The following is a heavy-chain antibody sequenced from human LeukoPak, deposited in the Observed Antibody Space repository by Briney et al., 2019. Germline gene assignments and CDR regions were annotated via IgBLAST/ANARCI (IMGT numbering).Heavy chain of an antibody. J-gene: IGHJ4*02. V-gene: IGHV3-30*04. D-gene: IGHD2-15*01. CDR2: ISYDGRNK. CDR1: GRTFSNYA. CDR3: ARDPALYCAGGSCREYYFDY. Sequence: PGRSLRLSCAVSGRTFSNYAMHWVRQAPGKGLEWVALISYDGRNKYYADFVKGRSTASRDNATSTMYLQMNSLRGEDTAVYYCARDPALYCAGGSCREYYFDYWGQGALVTVSS.